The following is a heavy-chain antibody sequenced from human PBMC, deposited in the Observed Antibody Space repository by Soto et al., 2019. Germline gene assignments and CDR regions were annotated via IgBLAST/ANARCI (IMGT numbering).Heavy chain of an antibody. V-gene: IGHV3-23*01. D-gene: IGHD2-15*01. J-gene: IGHJ6*02. CDR3: AKTMGDCSGGSCYGAYSMDV. CDR2: VSASGGST. Sequence: PGGSLRLSCAASGFSFNTYAMSWVRQARGKGPEWVSTVSASGGSTYSADSVKGRFTIPRDNSKNTVHLQMNSLRAEDTAVYYCAKTMGDCSGGSCYGAYSMDVWGQGTTVTVSS. CDR1: GFSFNTYA.